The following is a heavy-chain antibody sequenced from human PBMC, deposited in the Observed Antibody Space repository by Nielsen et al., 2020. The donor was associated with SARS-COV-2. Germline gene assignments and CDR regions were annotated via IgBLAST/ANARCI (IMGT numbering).Heavy chain of an antibody. Sequence: GGSLRLSCAASGFTFSSYSMNWVRQAPGKGLEWVSSISSSSSYIYYADSVKGRFTISRDNAKNSLYLQMNSLRAEDTAVYYCVREGNYGDYPFDYWGQGTLVTVSS. CDR2: ISSSSSYI. CDR3: VREGNYGDYPFDY. V-gene: IGHV3-21*01. CDR1: GFTFSSYS. J-gene: IGHJ4*02. D-gene: IGHD4-17*01.